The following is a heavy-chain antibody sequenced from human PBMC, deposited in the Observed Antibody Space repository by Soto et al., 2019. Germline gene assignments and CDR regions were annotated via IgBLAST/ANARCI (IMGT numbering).Heavy chain of an antibody. CDR2: INHSGST. CDR3: ARAVVVVPAAMRLYYYYYYMDV. V-gene: IGHV4-34*01. Sequence: SETLSLTCAVYGGSFSGYYWSWIRQPPGKGLEWIGEINHSGSTNYNPSLKSRVTISVDTSKNQFSLKLSSVTAADTAVYYCARAVVVVPAAMRLYYYYYYMDVWGKGTTVTVSS. D-gene: IGHD2-2*01. CDR1: GGSFSGYY. J-gene: IGHJ6*03.